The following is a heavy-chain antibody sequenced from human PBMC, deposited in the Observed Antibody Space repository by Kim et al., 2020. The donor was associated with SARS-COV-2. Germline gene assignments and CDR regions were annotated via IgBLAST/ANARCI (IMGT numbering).Heavy chain of an antibody. Sequence: GESLKISCKGSGYSFTSYWISWVRQMPGKGLEWMGRIDPSDSYTNYSPSFQGHVTISADKSISTAYLQWSSLKASDTAMYYCARLHQNSRSWFGYGSGSITPFDYWGQGTLVTVSS. CDR3: ARLHQNSRSWFGYGSGSITPFDY. CDR1: GYSFTSYW. CDR2: IDPSDSYT. V-gene: IGHV5-10-1*01. D-gene: IGHD3-10*01. J-gene: IGHJ4*02.